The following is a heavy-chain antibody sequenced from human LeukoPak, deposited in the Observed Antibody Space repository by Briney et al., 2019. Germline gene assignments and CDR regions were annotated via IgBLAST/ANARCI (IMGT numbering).Heavy chain of an antibody. J-gene: IGHJ5*02. V-gene: IGHV4-59*01. D-gene: IGHD4/OR15-4a*01. CDR2: ISYSGTT. CDR1: GGSINNYY. Sequence: SETLSLTCSVSGGSINNYYWIWIRQPPEKGLEWIGYISYSGTTNYNPSLQSRLTISVDTSKNQFSLKLTSVTAADTAVYFCARGYGGFVGWFDPWGQGTLVTVSS. CDR3: ARGYGGFVGWFDP.